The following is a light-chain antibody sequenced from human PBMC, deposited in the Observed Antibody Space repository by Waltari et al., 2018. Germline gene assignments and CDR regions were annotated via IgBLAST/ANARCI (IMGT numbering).Light chain of an antibody. V-gene: IGLV2-14*03. CDR2: DVV. CDR3: CSYKRGATWV. Sequence: QSVLTQPAPVSGSPGQSITISCTGTRSDVGGYDYVSWYQQSPGKAPKLIIYDVVNRPSGVSTRFSAAKSYITASQTISGLQAGDEGDDYCCSYKRGATWVFGGGTALTVL. CDR1: RSDVGGYDY. J-gene: IGLJ3*02.